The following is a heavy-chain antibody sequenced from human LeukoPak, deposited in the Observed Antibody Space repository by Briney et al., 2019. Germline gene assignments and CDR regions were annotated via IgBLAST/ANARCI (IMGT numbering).Heavy chain of an antibody. CDR1: GASISSYY. CDR3: SRGSVARFDN. CDR2: IYYTGST. D-gene: IGHD6-19*01. J-gene: IGHJ4*02. Sequence: SETLSLTCSVSGASISSYYWSWIRQPPGKPLEWIGYIYYTGSTNYNPSLKSRVTISADTSKSQFYLNVTFVTAADTAVYYCSRGSVARFDNWGQGILVTVSS. V-gene: IGHV4-59*01.